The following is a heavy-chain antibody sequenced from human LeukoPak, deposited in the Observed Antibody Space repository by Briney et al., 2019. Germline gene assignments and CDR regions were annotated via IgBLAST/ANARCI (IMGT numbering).Heavy chain of an antibody. J-gene: IGHJ4*02. CDR1: GGSISSSSYS. Sequence: SETLSLTCTVSGGSISSSSYSWGWIRQPPGKGLGWIGVIYHSGGTYYNPSPKSRLTMSVDTSKNQFSLKLSSVTATDTAVYYCASLIAAGYFDHWGQGTLVTVSS. D-gene: IGHD6-13*01. V-gene: IGHV4-39*01. CDR2: IYHSGGT. CDR3: ASLIAAGYFDH.